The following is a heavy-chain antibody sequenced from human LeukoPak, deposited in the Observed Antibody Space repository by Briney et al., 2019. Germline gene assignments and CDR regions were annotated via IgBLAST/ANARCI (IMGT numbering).Heavy chain of an antibody. CDR2: IYTSGST. V-gene: IGHV4-4*07. J-gene: IGHJ3*02. D-gene: IGHD6-19*01. CDR3: ARHRYSSGWYGNSEAFDI. Sequence: SETLSLTCTVSGGSISSYYWSWIRQPPGKGLEWIGRIYTSGSTNYNPSLKSRVTMSVDTSKNQFSLKLSSVTAADTAVYYCARHRYSSGWYGNSEAFDIWGQGTMVTVSS. CDR1: GGSISSYY.